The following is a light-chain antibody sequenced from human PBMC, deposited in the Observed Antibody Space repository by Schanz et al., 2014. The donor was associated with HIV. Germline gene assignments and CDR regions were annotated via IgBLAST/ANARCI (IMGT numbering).Light chain of an antibody. CDR3: ISYTSDTVL. CDR1: SSDVGGYNY. Sequence: QSALTQPPSASGSPGQSVTISCTGTSSDVGGYNYVSWYQQHPGKAPKIMIYEVSKRPSGVPDRFSGSKSDNTASLTISGLQPEDEADYYCISYTSDTVLFGGGTKLTVL. J-gene: IGLJ2*01. CDR2: EVS. V-gene: IGLV2-8*01.